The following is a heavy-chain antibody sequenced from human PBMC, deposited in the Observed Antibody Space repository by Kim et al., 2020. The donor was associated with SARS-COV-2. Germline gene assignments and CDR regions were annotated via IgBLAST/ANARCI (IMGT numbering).Heavy chain of an antibody. V-gene: IGHV1-46*01. Sequence: SYAPKSQGRVTLSRDTSTSTVYMELSSLRSEDTAVYYCARGGDYYYGMDVWGQGTTVTVSS. J-gene: IGHJ6*02. D-gene: IGHD3-16*01. CDR3: ARGGDYYYGMDV.